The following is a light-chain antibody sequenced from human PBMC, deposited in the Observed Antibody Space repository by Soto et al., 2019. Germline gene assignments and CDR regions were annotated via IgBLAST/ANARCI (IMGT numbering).Light chain of an antibody. V-gene: IGKV2-28*01. J-gene: IGKJ5*01. CDR2: LGS. Sequence: PASISCRSSQSLLHSSGYNYLDWYLQKPGQSPQLLIYLGSNRASGVPDRFSGSGSCLVLTLTIGRLQSADSASLLCRHSYRTPSTFCPGTRLEIK. CDR3: RHSYRTPST. CDR1: QSLLHSSGYNY.